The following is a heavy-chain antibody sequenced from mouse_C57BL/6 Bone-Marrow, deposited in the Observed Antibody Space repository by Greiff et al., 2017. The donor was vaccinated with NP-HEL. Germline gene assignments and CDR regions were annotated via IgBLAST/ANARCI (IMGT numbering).Heavy chain of an antibody. CDR1: GYTFTSYW. Sequence: QVQLQQPGAELVKPGASVKLSCKASGYTFTSYWMQWVKQRPGQGLEWIGEIDPSDSYTNYNQKFKGKATLTVDTSSSTAYMQLSSLTSEDSAVYYCARAEDEDYWGQGTTLTVSS. CDR2: IDPSDSYT. CDR3: ARAEDEDY. V-gene: IGHV1-50*01. J-gene: IGHJ2*01.